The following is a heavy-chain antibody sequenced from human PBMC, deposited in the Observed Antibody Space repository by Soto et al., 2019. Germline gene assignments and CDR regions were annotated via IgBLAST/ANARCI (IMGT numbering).Heavy chain of an antibody. D-gene: IGHD1-26*01. CDR1: GGSIRSGDYF. CDR3: ARMADGASRHFDY. J-gene: IGHJ4*02. V-gene: IGHV4-30-4*01. Sequence: PAETLSLTCRVSGGSIRSGDYFWSWLRQPPGKGMEWIGYTYYSGSTLYGPSLESRVTLSVDTSGNLFYLKLRSVSAADTAVYYCARMADGASRHFDYWGQGTRVPVSS. CDR2: TYYSGST.